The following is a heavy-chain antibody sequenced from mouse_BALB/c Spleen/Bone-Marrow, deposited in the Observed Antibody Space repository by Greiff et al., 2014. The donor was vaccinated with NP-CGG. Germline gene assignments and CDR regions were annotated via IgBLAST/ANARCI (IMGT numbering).Heavy chain of an antibody. CDR3: ARYLDRYTATFDY. J-gene: IGHJ2*01. CDR1: GFNIKDTY. Sequence: EVQLQQSGAELVKPGASVKLSCTASGFNIKDTYMHWVKQRPEQGLEWIGRIDPANGNTKYDPKFQGKATITADTSSNTAYLQLSSLTTEDTAVYYCARYLDRYTATFDYWGQGTTLTVSS. CDR2: IDPANGNT. V-gene: IGHV14-3*02. D-gene: IGHD3-3*01.